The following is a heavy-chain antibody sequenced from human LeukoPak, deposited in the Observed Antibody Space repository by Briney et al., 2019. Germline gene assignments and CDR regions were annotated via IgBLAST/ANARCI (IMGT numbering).Heavy chain of an antibody. CDR3: ARRGWGSYYDSSGYYPFDY. J-gene: IGHJ4*02. Sequence: ASVKVSCKASGGTFSSYAISWVRQAPGQGLEWMGGIIPIFGTANYAQKFQGRVTITADESTSTAYMELSSLRSEDTAVYYCARRGWGSYYDSSGYYPFDYWGQGTLVTVSS. CDR2: IIPIFGTA. V-gene: IGHV1-69*13. D-gene: IGHD3-22*01. CDR1: GGTFSSYA.